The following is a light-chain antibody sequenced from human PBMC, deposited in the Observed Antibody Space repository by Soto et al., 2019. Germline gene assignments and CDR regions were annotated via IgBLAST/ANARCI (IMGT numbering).Light chain of an antibody. CDR3: QQRGT. V-gene: IGKV3-11*01. J-gene: IGKJ3*01. Sequence: EIVLTHSPATLSVSPWEIATLSCRASQSVNKHLAWYQHKPGQAPRLLIYDTSYRATGIPARFSGSGSGIDFTLTISSLEPEDLAVYYCQQRGTFGPGTKVDIK. CDR2: DTS. CDR1: QSVNKH.